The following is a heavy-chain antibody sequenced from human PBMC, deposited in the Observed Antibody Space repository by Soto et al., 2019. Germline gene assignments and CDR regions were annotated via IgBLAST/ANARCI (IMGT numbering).Heavy chain of an antibody. D-gene: IGHD3-3*01. CDR3: AHLVLRFLEWLPTFDY. CDR2: IYWDDDK. Sequence: QITLKESGPTLVKPTQTLTLTCTFSGFSLSTSGVGVGWIRQPPGRALEWLALIYWDDDKRYSPSLKSRLTITKDTSKNQVVLTMTNMDPVDTATYYCAHLVLRFLEWLPTFDYWGQGTLVTVSS. J-gene: IGHJ4*02. CDR1: GFSLSTSGVG. V-gene: IGHV2-5*02.